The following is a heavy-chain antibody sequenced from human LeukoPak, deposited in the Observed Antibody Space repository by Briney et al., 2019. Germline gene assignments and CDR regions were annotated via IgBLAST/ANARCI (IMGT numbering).Heavy chain of an antibody. J-gene: IGHJ4*02. V-gene: IGHV1-8*01. Sequence: ASVTVSCKASGYTFTSYDINWVRQATGQGLEWMGWMNPNSGNTGYAQKFQGRVTMTRNTTISTAYMELSSLRSEDTAVYYCARGQAWDYSSSWYTYWGQGTLVTVSS. CDR1: GYTFTSYD. D-gene: IGHD6-13*01. CDR2: MNPNSGNT. CDR3: ARGQAWDYSSSWYTY.